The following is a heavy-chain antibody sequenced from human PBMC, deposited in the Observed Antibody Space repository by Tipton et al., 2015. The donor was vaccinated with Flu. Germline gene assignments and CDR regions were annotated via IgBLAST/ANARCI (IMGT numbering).Heavy chain of an antibody. J-gene: IGHJ6*03. D-gene: IGHD3-3*01. V-gene: IGHV4-39*01. Sequence: TLSLTCTVSGGSISSSSYYWGWIRQPPGKGLEWIGSIYYSGSTYYNPSLKSRVTISVDTSKNQFSLKLSSVTAADTAVYYCASLRFLEWLLDMDVWGKGTTVTVSS. CDR2: IYYSGST. CDR3: ASLRFLEWLLDMDV. CDR1: GGSISSSSYY.